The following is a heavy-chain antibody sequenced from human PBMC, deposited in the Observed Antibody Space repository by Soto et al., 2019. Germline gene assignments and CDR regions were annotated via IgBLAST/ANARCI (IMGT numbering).Heavy chain of an antibody. CDR2: INPSDSST. CDR3: AREIGRTRNWFDP. J-gene: IGHJ5*02. V-gene: IGHV1-46*01. CDR1: GYTFTNYY. D-gene: IGHD1-1*01. Sequence: SCKASGYTFTNYYMHWVRQAPGQGLEWMGIINPSDSSTNYAQKFQGRVTMTRDTSTSTVYMELSSLRSEDTAVYYCAREIGRTRNWFDPWGQGTPVTV.